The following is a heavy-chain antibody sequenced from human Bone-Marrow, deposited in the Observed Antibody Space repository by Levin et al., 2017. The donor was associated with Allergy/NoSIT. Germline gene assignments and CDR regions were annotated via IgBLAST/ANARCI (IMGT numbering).Heavy chain of an antibody. V-gene: IGHV1-8*01. CDR1: GYTFTSYD. Sequence: ASVKVSCKASGYTFTSYDINWVRQATGQGLEWMGWMNPNSGNTGYAQKFQGRVTMTRNTSISTAYMELSSLRSEDTAVYYCASIYCSSTSCSGSFSPWGQGTLVTVSS. D-gene: IGHD2-2*01. CDR2: MNPNSGNT. CDR3: ASIYCSSTSCSGSFSP. J-gene: IGHJ5*02.